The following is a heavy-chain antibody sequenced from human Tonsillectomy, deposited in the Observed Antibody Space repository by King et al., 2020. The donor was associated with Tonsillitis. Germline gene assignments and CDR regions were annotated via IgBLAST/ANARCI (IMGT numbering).Heavy chain of an antibody. V-gene: IGHV1-69*12. Sequence: QLVQSGAEVQKPGSSVKVSCKASGGSFSNYAITWVRQAPGQGLEWLGGIIPIFGTTNYAQKFQGRVTITADESTTTAYMELTSLRSEDTAVYYCARVSAYWGGDCYFYYYYMDVWGKGTTVTVSS. D-gene: IGHD2-21*01. CDR3: ARVSAYWGGDCYFYYYYMDV. J-gene: IGHJ6*03. CDR2: IIPIFGTT. CDR1: GGSFSNYA.